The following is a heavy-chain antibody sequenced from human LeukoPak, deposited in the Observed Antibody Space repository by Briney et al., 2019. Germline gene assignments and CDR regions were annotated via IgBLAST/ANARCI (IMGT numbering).Heavy chain of an antibody. CDR1: GFTSSNYA. J-gene: IGHJ3*02. D-gene: IGHD4-23*01. Sequence: GGSLRLSCAASGFTSSNYAMIWVRQAPGKGLEWVSGISGSGGTTYYADSVKGRFTISRDNPKNTLYLQMNGLRAEDTAVYYCAGDYGGNSGAFDIWGQGTMVTVSS. CDR3: AGDYGGNSGAFDI. CDR2: ISGSGGTT. V-gene: IGHV3-23*01.